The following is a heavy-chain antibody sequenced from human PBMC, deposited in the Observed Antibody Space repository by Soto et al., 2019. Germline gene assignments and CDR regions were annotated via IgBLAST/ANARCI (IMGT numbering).Heavy chain of an antibody. V-gene: IGHV4-39*01. Sequence: SETQSLTCTVSGGSIKVGGYYWGWIRQPPGKGLEWVATIYYSGTTYYNPSLKSRLTISLDTSRNQFSLDLTSVTAADTAVYYCARLAYSHYSTWGQGTLVTVSS. CDR1: GGSIKVGGYY. CDR3: ARLAYSHYST. D-gene: IGHD5-12*01. J-gene: IGHJ4*02. CDR2: IYYSGTT.